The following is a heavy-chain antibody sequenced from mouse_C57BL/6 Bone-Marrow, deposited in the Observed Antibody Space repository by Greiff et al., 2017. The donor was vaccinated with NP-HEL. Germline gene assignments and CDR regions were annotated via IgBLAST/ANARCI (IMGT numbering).Heavy chain of an antibody. V-gene: IGHV1-69*01. D-gene: IGHD1-1*01. Sequence: VQLQQPGAELVMPGASVKLSCKASGYTFTSYWMHWVKQRPGQGLEWIGEIDPSDSYTNYNQKFKGKSTLTVDKSSSTAYMQLSSLTSEDSAVYYCARDSFYYGSSYSYAMDYWGQGTSVTVSS. CDR2: IDPSDSYT. CDR3: ARDSFYYGSSYSYAMDY. CDR1: GYTFTSYW. J-gene: IGHJ4*01.